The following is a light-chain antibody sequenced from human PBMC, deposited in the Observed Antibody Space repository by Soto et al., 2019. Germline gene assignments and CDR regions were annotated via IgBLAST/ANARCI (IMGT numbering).Light chain of an antibody. J-gene: IGLJ3*02. CDR3: CSYAGSCIWM. Sequence: QSALTQPRSVSGSPGQSVTIYCAGTTSDVGGYNLVSWYQQHPAKAPKLMIYDVNKRPSGVPDRFSGSKPGNTASLTISGLQSEDEADYYCCSYAGSCIWMFGGGTKLTVL. CDR2: DVN. CDR1: TSDVGGYNL. V-gene: IGLV2-11*01.